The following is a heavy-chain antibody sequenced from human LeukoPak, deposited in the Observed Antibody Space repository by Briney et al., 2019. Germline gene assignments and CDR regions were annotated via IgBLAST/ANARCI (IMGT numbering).Heavy chain of an antibody. CDR3: ANGDDSSGYYYSWTY. CDR2: IRWNSAGI. V-gene: IGHV3-9*01. CDR1: GFTFNNYA. J-gene: IGHJ4*02. Sequence: GGSLRLPCAASGFTFNNYAMHWVRQAPGKGLEWVSGIRWNSAGIAYADSVKGRFTISRDNARNSLYLQLNSLRAEDTALYYCANGDDSSGYYYSWTYWGQGTLVTVSS. D-gene: IGHD3-22*01.